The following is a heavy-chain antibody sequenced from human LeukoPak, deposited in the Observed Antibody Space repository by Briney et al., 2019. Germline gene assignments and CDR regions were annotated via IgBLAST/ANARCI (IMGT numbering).Heavy chain of an antibody. Sequence: GGSLRLSCAASGFTFSSYSMNWVRQAPGKGQEWISYISSSSSTIYYADSVRGRFTISRDNAKNSLYLQMNSLRAEDTAVYYCARRVIVVGLDYWGQGTLVTVSS. J-gene: IGHJ4*02. CDR1: GFTFSSYS. CDR2: ISSSSSTI. V-gene: IGHV3-48*01. CDR3: ARRVIVVGLDY. D-gene: IGHD3-22*01.